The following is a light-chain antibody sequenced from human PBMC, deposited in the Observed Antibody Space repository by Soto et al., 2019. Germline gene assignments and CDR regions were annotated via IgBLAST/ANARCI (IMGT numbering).Light chain of an antibody. CDR3: QSCDSSLIVLV. CDR2: GNS. J-gene: IGLJ2*01. CDR1: SSNIGAGYD. Sequence: QSVLTQPPSVSGAPGQRVTISCTGSSSNIGAGYDVHWYQQLPGTAPKLLIYGNSNRPSRVPDRFSGSKSDTSASLAITGLEAEDESDYGGQSCDSSLIVLVFGGGTKVTVL. V-gene: IGLV1-40*01.